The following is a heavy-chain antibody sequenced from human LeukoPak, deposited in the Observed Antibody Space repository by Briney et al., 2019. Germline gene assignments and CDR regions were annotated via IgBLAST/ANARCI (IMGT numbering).Heavy chain of an antibody. J-gene: IGHJ5*02. D-gene: IGHD6-19*01. CDR1: GYSFTSYW. V-gene: IGHV5-51*01. Sequence: GESLKISXKGSGYSFTSYWIGWVRQMPGKGLEWMGIIYPGDSDTIYSPSFQGQVTISADKSISTAYLQWSSLKASDTAMYYCARLVAVALNWFDPWGQGTLVTVSS. CDR3: ARLVAVALNWFDP. CDR2: IYPGDSDT.